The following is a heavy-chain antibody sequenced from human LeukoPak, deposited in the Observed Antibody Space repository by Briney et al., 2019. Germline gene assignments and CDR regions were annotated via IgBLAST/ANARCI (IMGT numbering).Heavy chain of an antibody. CDR2: IYTSGST. CDR1: GFTFSNYY. Sequence: GSLRLSCAASGFTFSNYYISWIRQAPGKGLEWIGYIYTSGSTNYNPSLKSRVTISVDTSKNQFSLRLSSVTAADTAMYFCARAYSRSYSHFDDWGQGTLVTVSS. V-gene: IGHV4-4*09. J-gene: IGHJ4*02. CDR3: ARAYSRSYSHFDD. D-gene: IGHD1-26*01.